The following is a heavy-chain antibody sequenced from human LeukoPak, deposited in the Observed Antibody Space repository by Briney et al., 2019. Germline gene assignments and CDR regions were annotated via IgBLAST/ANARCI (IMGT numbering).Heavy chain of an antibody. V-gene: IGHV3-64D*09. CDR2: INDHGDTT. J-gene: IGHJ4*02. CDR3: VKDLSGWYSFDY. CDR1: GFTFSSCA. D-gene: IGHD6-19*01. Sequence: GGSLRLSCSASGFTFSSCAMHWVRQAPGMGLEYVSGINDHGDTTHYGDSVRGRVTISRDDSKNTVHLQMSSLRAEDTAVYYCVKDLSGWYSFDYWGQGTPVTVSS.